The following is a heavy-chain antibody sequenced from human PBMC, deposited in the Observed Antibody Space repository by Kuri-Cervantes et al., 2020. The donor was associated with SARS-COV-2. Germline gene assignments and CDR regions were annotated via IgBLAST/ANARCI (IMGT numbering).Heavy chain of an antibody. V-gene: IGHV3-7*01. Sequence: GGSLRLSCAASGFTFSSYWMSWVRQAPGKGLEWVANIKQDGSEKYYVDSVKGRFTISRDNSKNTLYLQMNSLRAEDTAVYYCAKGTLRFLEWLPLDYWGQGTLVTVSS. CDR2: IKQDGSEK. CDR1: GFTFSSYW. CDR3: AKGTLRFLEWLPLDY. J-gene: IGHJ4*02. D-gene: IGHD3-3*01.